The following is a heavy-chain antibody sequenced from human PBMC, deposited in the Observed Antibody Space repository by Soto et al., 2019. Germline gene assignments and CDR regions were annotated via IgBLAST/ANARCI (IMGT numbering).Heavy chain of an antibody. Sequence: TGGSLRISCVPYVLNFSSFALSWVRQAPGKGLEWVSAISFSGDGTDYADSVKGRFTISRDNSKNTLYLQMNSLRSEDTAVYYCAGHGYSSQDYWGQGALVTGSS. D-gene: IGHD5-18*01. V-gene: IGHV3-23*01. CDR1: VLNFSSFA. CDR2: ISFSGDGT. J-gene: IGHJ4*02. CDR3: AGHGYSSQDY.